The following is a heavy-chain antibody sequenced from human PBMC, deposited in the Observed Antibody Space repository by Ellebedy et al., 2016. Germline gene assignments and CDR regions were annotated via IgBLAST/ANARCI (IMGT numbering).Heavy chain of an antibody. J-gene: IGHJ5*02. D-gene: IGHD3-3*01. CDR3: ARDLEGSRFNP. CDR1: GVSISSYN. CDR2: IYTSGST. V-gene: IGHV4-4*07. Sequence: SETLSLXXSVSGVSISSYNWHWIRQPAGKGLEWIGHIYTSGSTNYNPSLKSRVTMSVDTSKNQFSLKLSSVTAADTAVYYCARDLEGSRFNPWGQGTLVTVSS.